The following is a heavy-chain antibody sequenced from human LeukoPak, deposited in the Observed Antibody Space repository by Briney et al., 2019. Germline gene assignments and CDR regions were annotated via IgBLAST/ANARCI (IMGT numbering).Heavy chain of an antibody. CDR1: GGSVSSGDYY. CDR2: IYYSGHT. J-gene: IGHJ4*02. D-gene: IGHD4-17*01. Sequence: SETLSLTCTVSGGSVSSGDYYWTWIRQPPGEGLEWIGYIYYSGHTYYNPSLKSRLTMSLDTSKNQFSLNLSSVTATDTAVYFCARGDGDYSFDHWGQGTLVTVSS. V-gene: IGHV4-30-4*01. CDR3: ARGDGDYSFDH.